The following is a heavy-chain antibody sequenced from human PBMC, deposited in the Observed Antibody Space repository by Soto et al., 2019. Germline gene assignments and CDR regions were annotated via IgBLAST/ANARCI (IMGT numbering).Heavy chain of an antibody. CDR2: ISAHNGNT. CDR1: GYTFTSYG. V-gene: IGHV1-18*01. J-gene: IGHJ4*02. D-gene: IGHD1-1*01. Sequence: QVHLVQSGAEVKKPGASVKVSCKASGYTFTSYGINWVRQAPGQGLEWMGWISAHNGNTGYAQKVQGRVIVTSDTSTSTAYMELRSLISDDTAVYYCARGRYGDYWGQGALVTVSS. CDR3: ARGRYGDY.